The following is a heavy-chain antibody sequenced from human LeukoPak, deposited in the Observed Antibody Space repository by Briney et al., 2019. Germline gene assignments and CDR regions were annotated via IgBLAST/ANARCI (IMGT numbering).Heavy chain of an antibody. CDR2: ISTNSSYI. CDR1: GFTFSRNS. Sequence: PGGSLRLSCAASGFTFSRNSMTWVRQAPGKGLEWVSSISTNSSYIYYADSVKGRFTISRDNAKKSLYLQMNSLRAVDTAVYYCARDHKGVVGTTGGVDYWGQGTLVTVSS. CDR3: ARDHKGVVGTTGGVDY. V-gene: IGHV3-21*01. J-gene: IGHJ4*02. D-gene: IGHD1-26*01.